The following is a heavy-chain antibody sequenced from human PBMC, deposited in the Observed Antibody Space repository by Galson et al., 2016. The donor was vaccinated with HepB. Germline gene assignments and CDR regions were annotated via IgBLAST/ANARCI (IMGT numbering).Heavy chain of an antibody. D-gene: IGHD2-15*01. J-gene: IGHJ6*02. CDR1: GFMFSSYT. CDR3: AKDQLSGGSCVDV. V-gene: IGHV3-23*01. Sequence: SLRLSCAASGFMFSSYTMSWVRQAPGKGLEWVSAISGNGGNTYYADSVKGRFTISRDNSKNTLYLQMNSLRGEDTAVYYCAKDQLSGGSCVDVWGQGTTVTVSS. CDR2: ISGNGGNT.